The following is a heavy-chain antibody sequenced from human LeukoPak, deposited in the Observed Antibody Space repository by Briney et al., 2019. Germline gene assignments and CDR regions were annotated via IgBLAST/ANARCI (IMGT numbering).Heavy chain of an antibody. Sequence: PSETLSLTCTVSGGSISSSSYYWGWIRQPPGKGLEWIGSIYYSGSTYYNPSLKSRVTISVDTSKNQFSLKLSSVTAADTAVYYCARHGGTAGGYDILTGYSYYYYYYMDVWGKGTTVTISS. V-gene: IGHV4-39*01. CDR1: GGSISSSSYY. D-gene: IGHD3-9*01. CDR3: ARHGGTAGGYDILTGYSYYYYYYMDV. J-gene: IGHJ6*03. CDR2: IYYSGST.